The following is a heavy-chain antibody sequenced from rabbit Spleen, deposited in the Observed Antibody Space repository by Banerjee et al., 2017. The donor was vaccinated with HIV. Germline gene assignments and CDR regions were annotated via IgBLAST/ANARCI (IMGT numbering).Heavy chain of an antibody. CDR3: AGDSAISFSSFSIDL. D-gene: IGHD1-1*01. V-gene: IGHV1S40*01. CDR2: AYAGSSVST. Sequence: QSLDESGGGLVKPEGSLTLTCKASGFSLNDKDVMGWARQAPGKGLVWIAFAYAGSSVSTYSAPWDKGPFPISEAAAPTLNLQTPSLTCAVTATYFCAGDSAISFSSFSIDLGGPGTLGT. CDR1: GFSLNDKDV. J-gene: IGHJ2*01.